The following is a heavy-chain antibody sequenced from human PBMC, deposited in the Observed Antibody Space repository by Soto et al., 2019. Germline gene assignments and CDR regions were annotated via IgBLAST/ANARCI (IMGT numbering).Heavy chain of an antibody. V-gene: IGHV3-48*02. Sequence: PGGSLRLSCAASGFTFRSYSMNWVRQAPGKGLEWVSYISSSNRTINYEDSVKGRFIISRDNAKNSLYLQMHSLRDEDTAVYYCAREGWPLLQSGMDVWGLAASVTVSS. CDR3: AREGWPLLQSGMDV. D-gene: IGHD2-15*01. CDR1: GFTFRSYS. J-gene: IGHJ6*02. CDR2: ISSSNRTI.